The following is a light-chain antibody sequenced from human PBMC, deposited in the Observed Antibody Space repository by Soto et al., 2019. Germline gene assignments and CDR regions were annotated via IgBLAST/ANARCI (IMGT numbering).Light chain of an antibody. Sequence: EIVLTQSPGILSLSPGERATLSCRASQSVSSNSLAWYQQTPGQAPRLVMYGASSGATGIPDRFSGSGSGTDFTLTISRLEPEDFAVYYCHQYGTSPLTFGPGTKVDIK. CDR1: QSVSSNS. J-gene: IGKJ3*01. CDR3: HQYGTSPLT. V-gene: IGKV3-20*01. CDR2: GAS.